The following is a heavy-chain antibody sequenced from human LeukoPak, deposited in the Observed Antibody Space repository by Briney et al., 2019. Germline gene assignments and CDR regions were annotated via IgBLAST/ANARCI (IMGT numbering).Heavy chain of an antibody. CDR1: GFTFSSYS. CDR2: ISSSSSTI. CDR3: AKSGGYDLWEVLGYFDY. Sequence: GGSLRLSCAASGFTFSSYSMNWVRQAPGKGLEWVSYISSSSSTIYYADSVKGRFTISRDNAKNSLYLQMNSLRAEDTAVYYCAKSGGYDLWEVLGYFDYWGQGTLVTVSS. D-gene: IGHD5-12*01. V-gene: IGHV3-48*01. J-gene: IGHJ4*02.